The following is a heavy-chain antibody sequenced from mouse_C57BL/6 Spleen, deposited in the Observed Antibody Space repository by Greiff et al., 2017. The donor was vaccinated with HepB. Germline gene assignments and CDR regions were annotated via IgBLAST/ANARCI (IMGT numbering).Heavy chain of an antibody. CDR2: INPNNGGT. V-gene: IGHV1-26*01. J-gene: IGHJ2*01. CDR1: GYTFTDYY. Sequence: VQLQQSGPELVKPGASVKISCKASGYTFTDYYMNWVKQSHGKSLEWIGDINPNNGGTSYNQKFKGKATLTVDKSSSTAYMELRSLTSEDSAVYYCARGDDYDSLFDYWGQGTTLTVSS. CDR3: ARGDDYDSLFDY. D-gene: IGHD2-4*01.